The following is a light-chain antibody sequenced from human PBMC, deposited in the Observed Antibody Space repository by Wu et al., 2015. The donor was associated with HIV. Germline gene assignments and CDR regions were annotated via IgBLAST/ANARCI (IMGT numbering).Light chain of an antibody. Sequence: EIVLTQSPGTLSLSPGERATLSCRASQGVSSFLAWYQQKPGQAPRLLISGASSRATGIPDRFSGSGSGTDFTLTISRLEPEDFAMYYCQQYGSSPLTFGGGTKVEIK. CDR3: QQYGSSPLT. CDR2: GAS. CDR1: QGVSSF. J-gene: IGKJ4*01. V-gene: IGKV3-20*01.